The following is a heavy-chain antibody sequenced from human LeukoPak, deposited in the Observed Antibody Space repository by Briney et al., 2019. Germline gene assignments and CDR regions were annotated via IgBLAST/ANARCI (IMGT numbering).Heavy chain of an antibody. Sequence: SETLSLTCTASGGSISSSDYFWSWIRQPAGKGLEWVGRINSRGSTNYNPSLKSRVTLSVDTSKNQFSLKLTSVTVADAAVYYCARYRLGWFDPWGQGTLVTVSS. CDR1: GGSISSSDYF. CDR2: INSRGST. V-gene: IGHV4-61*02. CDR3: ARYRLGWFDP. D-gene: IGHD6-25*01. J-gene: IGHJ5*02.